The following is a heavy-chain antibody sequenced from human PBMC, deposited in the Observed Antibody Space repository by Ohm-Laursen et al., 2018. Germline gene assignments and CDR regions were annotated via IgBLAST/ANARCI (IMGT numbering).Heavy chain of an antibody. J-gene: IGHJ4*02. Sequence: TLSLTWAVSGGSINSSSYYWGWIRQPPGKGLEWIGSIYYSGNTYYNPSLKSRVTISVDTSKNQFSLKLSSVTAADTAVYYCARQGDILTGYQFDYWGQGTLVTVSS. CDR1: GGSINSSSYY. D-gene: IGHD3-9*01. V-gene: IGHV4-39*01. CDR2: IYYSGNT. CDR3: ARQGDILTGYQFDY.